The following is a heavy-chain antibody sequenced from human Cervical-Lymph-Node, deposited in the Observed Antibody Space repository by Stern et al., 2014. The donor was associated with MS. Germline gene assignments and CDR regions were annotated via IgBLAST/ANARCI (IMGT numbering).Heavy chain of an antibody. CDR3: ARKADWGDYFDY. V-gene: IGHV4-59*08. CDR1: GGSIRTYF. J-gene: IGHJ4*02. Sequence: VHLVESGPGLLKPSETLSLTCTVSGGSIRTYFWTWIRQSPGKKLEWIGYIYSSGSTDYNPSLKSRVTMSLDTANKKFSLQMCSVTAADTAVYFCARKADWGDYFDYWGQGTLVTVSS. D-gene: IGHD7-27*01. CDR2: IYSSGST.